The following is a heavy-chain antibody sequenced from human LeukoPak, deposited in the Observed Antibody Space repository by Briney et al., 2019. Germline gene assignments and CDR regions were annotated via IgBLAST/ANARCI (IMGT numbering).Heavy chain of an antibody. Sequence: PGGSLRLSCAASGFTFSNAWMSWVRQAPGKGLEWVGRIKSKTDGGTTDYAAPVKGRFTISRDDSKNTLYLQMNSLRAEDTAVYYCARDEGGRGYSYGYDYWGQGALVTVSS. CDR3: ARDEGGRGYSYGYDY. CDR2: IKSKTDGGTT. D-gene: IGHD5-18*01. J-gene: IGHJ4*02. CDR1: GFTFSNAW. V-gene: IGHV3-15*01.